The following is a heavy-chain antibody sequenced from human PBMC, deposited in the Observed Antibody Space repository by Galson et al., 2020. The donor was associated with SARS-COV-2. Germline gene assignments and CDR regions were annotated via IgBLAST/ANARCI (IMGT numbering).Heavy chain of an antibody. Sequence: SETLSLTCPVSGGSIKSADYYWVWIRQPPGKGLEWIAITYYSGSTYYNPSLKRRVTISVDTSKNQFSLNLNSGTAADTAVYYCARRGGGVRSLDYWGQGTLVTVSS. D-gene: IGHD3-10*01. J-gene: IGHJ4*02. V-gene: IGHV4-39*01. CDR1: GGSIKSADYY. CDR3: ARRGGGVRSLDY. CDR2: TYYSGST.